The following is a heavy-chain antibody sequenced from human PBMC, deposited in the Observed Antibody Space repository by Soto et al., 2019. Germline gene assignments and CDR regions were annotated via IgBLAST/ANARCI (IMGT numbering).Heavy chain of an antibody. Sequence: GGSLRLSCTTSGFSFASFAMTWVRQAPGKGLEWVATISGSDGKTYYADSVKGRFTISRDNSKNTLYLQMNSLRAEDTAVYYCAKASDYGADYWGQGTLVTVSS. CDR3: AKASDYGADY. D-gene: IGHD4-17*01. CDR2: ISGSDGKT. CDR1: GFSFASFA. V-gene: IGHV3-23*01. J-gene: IGHJ4*02.